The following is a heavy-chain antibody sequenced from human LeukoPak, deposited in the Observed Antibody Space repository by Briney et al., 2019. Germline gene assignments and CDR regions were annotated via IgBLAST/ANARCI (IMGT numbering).Heavy chain of an antibody. CDR3: AREVGARVDY. Sequence: ASVKVSCKASGYTFTSYYMHWVRQAPGQGLEWMGIINPSGGSTNYAQKFQGRVTITADESTSTAYMELSSLRSEDTAVYYCAREVGARVDYWGQGTLVTVSS. CDR2: INPSGGST. J-gene: IGHJ4*02. CDR1: GYTFTSYY. V-gene: IGHV1-46*01. D-gene: IGHD3-16*01.